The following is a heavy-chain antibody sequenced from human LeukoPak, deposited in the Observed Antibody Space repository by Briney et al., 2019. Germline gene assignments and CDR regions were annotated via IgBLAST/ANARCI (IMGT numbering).Heavy chain of an antibody. CDR2: TKQDGSEK. Sequence: PGGSLRLSCAASGFTFRSYWMSWVRQAPGKGLDWVANTKQDGSEKYYVDSVKGRFTISRDNARNSLYLQMNSLRVEDTAVYYCARGAYYYNSGDAFDVWGQGTMVTVSS. CDR1: GFTFRSYW. D-gene: IGHD3-10*01. CDR3: ARGAYYYNSGDAFDV. J-gene: IGHJ3*01. V-gene: IGHV3-7*01.